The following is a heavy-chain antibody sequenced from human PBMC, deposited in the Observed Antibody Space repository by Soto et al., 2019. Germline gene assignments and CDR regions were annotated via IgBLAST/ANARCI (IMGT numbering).Heavy chain of an antibody. CDR2: IIPILGIA. CDR1: GGTFSSYT. V-gene: IGHV1-69*02. D-gene: IGHD3-22*01. J-gene: IGHJ5*02. CDR3: ARAPLNYYDSRGYGGGVGWFDP. Sequence: QVQLVQSGAEVKKPGSSVKVSCKASGGTFSSYTISWVRQAPGQGLEWMGRIIPILGIANYAQKFQGRVKITADKSTSTAYMMLSSLRAEDTGVYYWARAPLNYYDSRGYGGGVGWFDPWGQGTLVTVSS.